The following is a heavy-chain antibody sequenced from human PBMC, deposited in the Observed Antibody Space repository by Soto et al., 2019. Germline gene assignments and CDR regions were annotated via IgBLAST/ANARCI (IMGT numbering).Heavy chain of an antibody. V-gene: IGHV4-39*01. D-gene: IGHD6-25*01. CDR1: LGSISIGTNY. CDR3: ARHEAGWYFDS. Sequence: SETLCLACTVSLGSISIGTNYWAWIRQPPGKGLEWIANIYYSGSTFYNPSLKSRVTISLDTSKNQFSLKLRSVTAADTAVYYCARHEAGWYFDSWGQGTLVTVSS. CDR2: IYYSGST. J-gene: IGHJ4*02.